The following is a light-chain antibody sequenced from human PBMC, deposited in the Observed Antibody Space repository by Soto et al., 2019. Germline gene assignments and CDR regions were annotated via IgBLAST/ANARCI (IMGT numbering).Light chain of an antibody. CDR1: QSVSSSY. V-gene: IGKV3-20*01. CDR2: GAS. J-gene: IGKJ3*01. CDR3: QQYGSSPRT. Sequence: EIVLTQSPGTLSLSPGERATLSCRASQSVSSSYLAWYQQKPGQAPGLLIYGASSRATGIPDRFSGSGSGTDFTLTISRLEPEDFAVYYVQQYGSSPRTFGPGANVDI.